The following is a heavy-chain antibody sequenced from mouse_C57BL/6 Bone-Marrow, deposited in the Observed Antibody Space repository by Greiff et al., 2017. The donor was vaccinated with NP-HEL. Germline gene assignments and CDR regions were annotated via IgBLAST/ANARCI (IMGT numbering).Heavy chain of an antibody. CDR2: IDPNSGGT. CDR1: GYTFTSYW. CDR3: ARAKGTTVVDRGTWFAY. J-gene: IGHJ3*01. D-gene: IGHD1-1*01. V-gene: IGHV1-72*01. Sequence: QVQLQQPGAELVKPGASVKLSCKASGYTFTSYWMHWVKQRPGRGLEWIGRIDPNSGGTKYNEKFKSKATLTVDKPSSTAYMQLSSLTSEDSAVYYCARAKGTTVVDRGTWFAYWGQGTLVTVSA.